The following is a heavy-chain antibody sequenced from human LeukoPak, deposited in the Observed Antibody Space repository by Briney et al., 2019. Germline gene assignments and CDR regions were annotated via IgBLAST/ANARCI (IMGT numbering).Heavy chain of an antibody. CDR2: ISSSSSTI. CDR3: ARDDYDFWSGYYVFDY. V-gene: IGHV3-48*01. CDR1: GFTFSSYS. Sequence: GGSLRLSCAASGFTFSSYSMNWVRQAPGKGLEWVSYISSSSSTIYYADSVKGRFTISRDNAKNSLYLQMNSLRAEDTAVYYCARDDYDFWSGYYVFDYWGQGTLVTVSS. D-gene: IGHD3-3*01. J-gene: IGHJ4*02.